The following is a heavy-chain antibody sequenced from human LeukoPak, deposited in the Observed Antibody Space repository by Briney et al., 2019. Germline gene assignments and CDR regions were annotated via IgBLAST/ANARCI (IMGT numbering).Heavy chain of an antibody. CDR3: AKEGYYGSGSFPDS. CDR1: GFTFSRYT. D-gene: IGHD3-10*01. CDR2: ISHDGSNE. V-gene: IGHV3-30*18. J-gene: IGHJ4*02. Sequence: GGSLRLSCAASGFTFSRYTMNWVRRAPGKGLEWMTVISHDGSNEYYIDSVKGRFTISRDNSKSTLYLQMNSLRVEDTAVYYCAKEGYYGSGSFPDSWGQGTLVTVSS.